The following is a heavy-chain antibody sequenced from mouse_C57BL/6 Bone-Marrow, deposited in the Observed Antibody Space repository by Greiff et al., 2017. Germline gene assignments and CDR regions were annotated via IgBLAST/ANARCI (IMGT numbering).Heavy chain of an antibody. CDR3: ARHEDGSSPAWFAY. V-gene: IGHV1-62-2*01. Sequence: VQLMEPGAELVKPGASVKLSCKASGYTFTEYTIHWVKQRSGQGLEWIGWFYPGSGSTKYNEKFKDKATLTADKSSSTVYMELSRLTSEDSAVYFCARHEDGSSPAWFAYWGQGTLVTVSA. CDR2: FYPGSGST. D-gene: IGHD1-1*01. CDR1: GYTFTEYT. J-gene: IGHJ3*01.